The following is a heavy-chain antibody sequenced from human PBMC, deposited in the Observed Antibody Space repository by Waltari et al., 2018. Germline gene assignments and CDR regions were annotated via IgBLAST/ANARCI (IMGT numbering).Heavy chain of an antibody. CDR1: GFTFRSYD. Sequence: EVQLVESGGGLVQPGGSLRLSCAASGFTFRSYDMNWVRQAPGKGLEWVCYIRSSGSTIYYADSVKGRFTISRDNAKNSLYLQMNSLRAEDTAVYYCAREPHYSTFDYWGQGTLVTVSS. D-gene: IGHD2-15*01. J-gene: IGHJ4*02. CDR2: IRSSGSTI. CDR3: AREPHYSTFDY. V-gene: IGHV3-48*03.